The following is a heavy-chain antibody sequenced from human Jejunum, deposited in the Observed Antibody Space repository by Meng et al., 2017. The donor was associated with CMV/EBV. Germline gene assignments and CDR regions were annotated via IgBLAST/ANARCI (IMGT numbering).Heavy chain of an antibody. V-gene: IGHV2-5*02. CDR3: AHFVGGYYPSRPDY. D-gene: IGHD1-26*01. CDR2: IYRGDDK. Sequence: GPTPVKPTPPLPRTCSFSGFSPSTSGEGVGWIRQPPGKALEWLALIYRGDDKRYSPSLNSRLTIAKDTSKNEVVLTLTNMGPIDTGTYYCAHFVGGYYPSRPDYWGQGTLVTVSS. CDR1: GFSPSTSGEG. J-gene: IGHJ4*02.